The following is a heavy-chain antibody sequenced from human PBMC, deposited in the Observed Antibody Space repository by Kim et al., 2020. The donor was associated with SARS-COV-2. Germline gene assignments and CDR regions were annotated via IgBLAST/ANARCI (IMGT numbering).Heavy chain of an antibody. D-gene: IGHD6-13*01. V-gene: IGHV1-24*01. Sequence: ASVKVSCKVSGYTLTELSMHWVRQAPGKGLEWMGGFDPEDGETIYAQKFQGRVTMTEDTSTDTAYMELSSLRSEDTAVYYCATAPPLYIAAAAFDYWGQGTLVTVSS. J-gene: IGHJ4*02. CDR1: GYTLTELS. CDR2: FDPEDGET. CDR3: ATAPPLYIAAAAFDY.